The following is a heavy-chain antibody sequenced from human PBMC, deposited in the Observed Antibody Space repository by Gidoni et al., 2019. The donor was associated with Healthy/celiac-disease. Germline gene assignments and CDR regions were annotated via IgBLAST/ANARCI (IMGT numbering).Heavy chain of an antibody. Sequence: EVQLLESGGGLVQPGGSLRLSCAASGFTFSSYAMSWVRQAPGKGLEWVSAISGSGGSTYYADSVKVRFTISRDNSKNTLYLQMNSLRAEDTAVYYCAAPIVVVPAAPYGMDVWGQGTTVTVSS. CDR2: ISGSGGST. D-gene: IGHD2-2*01. J-gene: IGHJ6*02. V-gene: IGHV3-23*01. CDR3: AAPIVVVPAAPYGMDV. CDR1: GFTFSSYA.